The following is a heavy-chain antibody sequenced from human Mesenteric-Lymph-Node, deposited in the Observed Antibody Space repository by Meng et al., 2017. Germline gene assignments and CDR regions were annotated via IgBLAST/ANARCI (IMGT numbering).Heavy chain of an antibody. CDR3: ARLVTVTTPTTTQEKYSWFDP. V-gene: IGHV4-34*01. D-gene: IGHD4-17*01. Sequence: QGQRRGGGAGLLKPSETLSLTCAVYGGSFSGYYWSWIRQPPGKGLEWIGEITLSGSTNYNPSLKSRVIISVDTSRKQFSLKLTSLTAPDTAVYYCARLVTVTTPTTTQEKYSWFDPWGQGTLVTVSS. J-gene: IGHJ5*02. CDR2: ITLSGST. CDR1: GGSFSGYY.